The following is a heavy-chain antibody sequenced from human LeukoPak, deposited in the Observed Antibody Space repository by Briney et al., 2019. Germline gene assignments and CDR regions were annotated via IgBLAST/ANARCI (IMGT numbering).Heavy chain of an antibody. V-gene: IGHV3-23*01. Sequence: GGSLRLSCVASGFTFSSYAMNWVRQAPGKGLEWVSAISGSGGSTYYADSVKGRFTISRDNSKNTLYLQMNSLRAEDTAVYYCAKPMYYYDSRGAFDIWGQGTMVTVSS. J-gene: IGHJ3*02. CDR2: ISGSGGST. CDR1: GFTFSSYA. CDR3: AKPMYYYDSRGAFDI. D-gene: IGHD3-22*01.